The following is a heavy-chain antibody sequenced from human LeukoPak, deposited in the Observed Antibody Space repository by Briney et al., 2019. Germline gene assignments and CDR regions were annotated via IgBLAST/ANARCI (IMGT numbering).Heavy chain of an antibody. D-gene: IGHD3-9*01. Sequence: SETLSLTCTVSGGSISSYYWSWIRQPSGKGLEWIGYIYYSGSTNYNPSLKSRVTISVDTSKNQFSLKLSSVTAADTAVYYCARRYYDILTGLGDAFDIWGQGTMVTVSS. V-gene: IGHV4-59*08. CDR2: IYYSGST. CDR3: ARRYYDILTGLGDAFDI. CDR1: GGSISSYY. J-gene: IGHJ3*02.